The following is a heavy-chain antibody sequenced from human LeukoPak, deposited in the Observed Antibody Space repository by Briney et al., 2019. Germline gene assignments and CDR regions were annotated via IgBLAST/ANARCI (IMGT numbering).Heavy chain of an antibody. J-gene: IGHJ4*02. V-gene: IGHV4-39*01. CDR2: IYYSGNT. Sequence: SETLSLTCTVSGGSISSSSYYWGWIRQPPGKGLEWIGSIYYSGNTYYNPALKSRVTISVDTSKNQLSLELNSVTAADTAVYYCARHATVTSFTFAHWGQGTLVTVSS. CDR1: GGSISSSSYY. D-gene: IGHD4-17*01. CDR3: ARHATVTSFTFAH.